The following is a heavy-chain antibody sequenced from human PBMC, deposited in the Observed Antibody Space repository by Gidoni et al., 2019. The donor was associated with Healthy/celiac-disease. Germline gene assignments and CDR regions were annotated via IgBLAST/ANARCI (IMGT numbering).Heavy chain of an antibody. D-gene: IGHD5-18*01. J-gene: IGHJ6*02. CDR2: ISSSSSYI. CDR1: GFTFSSYS. CDR3: ARGQDTAMVPSNYYYGMDV. Sequence: EVQLVESGGGLVKPGGSLRLSCAASGFTFSSYSMNWVRQAPGKGLEWVSSISSSSSYIYYADSVKGRFTISRDNAKNSLYLQMNSLRAEDTAVYYCARGQDTAMVPSNYYYGMDVWGQGTTVTVSS. V-gene: IGHV3-21*01.